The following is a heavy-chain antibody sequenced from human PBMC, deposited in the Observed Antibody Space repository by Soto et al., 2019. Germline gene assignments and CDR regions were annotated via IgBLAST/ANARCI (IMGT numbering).Heavy chain of an antibody. Sequence: GGSLRLSCAASGFTFSTYAMSWVRQAPGKGLEWVSKIIHSGDSTYYADSVKGRSTVSRDNSKNTVYLQMNSLRAEDTAVYYCATGQQLGYWGQGTLVTVSS. D-gene: IGHD6-13*01. CDR2: IIHSGDST. V-gene: IGHV3-23*01. CDR1: GFTFSTYA. CDR3: ATGQQLGY. J-gene: IGHJ4*02.